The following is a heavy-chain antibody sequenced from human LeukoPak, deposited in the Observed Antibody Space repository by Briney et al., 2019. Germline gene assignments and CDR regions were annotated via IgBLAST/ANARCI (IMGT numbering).Heavy chain of an antibody. J-gene: IGHJ5*02. V-gene: IGHV1-2*02. CDR1: GYTFTGYY. CDR3: ARVSCRSSSCGWFDP. CDR2: INPNSGGT. Sequence: ASVKVSCKASGYTFTGYYMHWVRQAPGQGLEWMGWINPNSGGTNYAQKFQGRVTMTRDTSISTAYMELGGLRSDDTAVYYCARVSCRSSSCGWFDPWGQGTLVTVSS. D-gene: IGHD6-13*01.